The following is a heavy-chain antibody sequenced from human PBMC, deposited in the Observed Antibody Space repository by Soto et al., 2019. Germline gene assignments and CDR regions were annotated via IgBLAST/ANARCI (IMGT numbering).Heavy chain of an antibody. D-gene: IGHD6-6*01. CDR1: GFTFSSYG. J-gene: IGHJ6*02. V-gene: IGHV3-33*01. Sequence: ESGGGVVQPGRSLRLSCAASGFTFSSYGMHWVRQAPGKGLEWVAVIWYDGSNKYYADSVKGRFTISRDNSKNTLYLQMNSLRAEDTAVYYCARDSSSSGGYGMDVWGQGTTVTVSS. CDR3: ARDSSSSGGYGMDV. CDR2: IWYDGSNK.